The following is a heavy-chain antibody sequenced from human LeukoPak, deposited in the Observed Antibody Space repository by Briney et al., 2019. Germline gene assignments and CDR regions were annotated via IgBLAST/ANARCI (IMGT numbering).Heavy chain of an antibody. J-gene: IGHJ4*02. V-gene: IGHV4-38-2*02. Sequence: PSETLSLTCTVSGYSISSGYYWGWIRQPPGKGLEWIGSIYHSGSTYYNPSLKSRVTISVDTSKNQFSLKLGSVTAADTAVYYCAASHYYDSSGYYSFDYWGQGTLVTVSS. CDR3: AASHYYDSSGYYSFDY. D-gene: IGHD3-22*01. CDR2: IYHSGST. CDR1: GYSISSGYY.